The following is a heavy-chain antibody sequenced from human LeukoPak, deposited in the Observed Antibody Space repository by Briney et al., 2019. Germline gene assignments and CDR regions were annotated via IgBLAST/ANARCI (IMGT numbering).Heavy chain of an antibody. D-gene: IGHD3-10*01. Sequence: ASVNVSCKASGYTFINYGINWVRQAPGQGLEWMGWISAYNGNTNYAQSLQGRVTMTTDTSTSTVYMEMRSLISDDTAVYYCARDLDQYNGRFGGFGHDFWGQGTLVTVSS. CDR3: ARDLDQYNGRFGGFGHDF. CDR1: GYTFINYG. CDR2: ISAYNGNT. J-gene: IGHJ4*02. V-gene: IGHV1-18*01.